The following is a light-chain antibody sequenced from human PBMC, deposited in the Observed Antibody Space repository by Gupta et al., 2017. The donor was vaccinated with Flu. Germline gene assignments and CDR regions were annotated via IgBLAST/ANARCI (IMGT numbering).Light chain of an antibody. Sequence: QPVLTQSSSASVSLGSSVKLTCTLSSGHSSYIIAWHQQQPGKAPRYLMKFQGSGSYNKGSGVPDRFSGSSSGADRYLTISNLQSEDEADYYCETWDSNTRVFGGGTKLTVL. CDR2: FQGSGSY. V-gene: IGLV4-60*03. J-gene: IGLJ3*02. CDR3: ETWDSNTRV. CDR1: SGHSSYI.